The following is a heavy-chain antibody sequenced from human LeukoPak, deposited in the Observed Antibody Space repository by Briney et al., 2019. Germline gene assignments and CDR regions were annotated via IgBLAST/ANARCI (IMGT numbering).Heavy chain of an antibody. CDR2: IIPILGIA. J-gene: IGHJ3*02. D-gene: IGHD2-21*02. CDR3: ARDDAYVVVTAIEAFDI. Sequence: GSSVKVSCKASGGTFSSYAISWVRQAPGQGLEWMGRIIPILGIANYAQKFQGRVTITADKSTSTAYMELRSLRSDDTAVYYCARDDAYVVVTAIEAFDIWGQGTMVTVSS. V-gene: IGHV1-69*04. CDR1: GGTFSSYA.